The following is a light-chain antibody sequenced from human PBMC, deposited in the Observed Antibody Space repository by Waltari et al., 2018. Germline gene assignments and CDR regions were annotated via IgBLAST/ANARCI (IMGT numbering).Light chain of an antibody. V-gene: IGLV2-14*01. J-gene: IGLJ2*01. CDR2: GVS. Sequence: QSALTQPPSVSGSPGQSVTISCTGTNSDLGGYNYVSWYQQHPGKAPKLVISGVSNRPSGVSNRFSGSKSGNTASLTISGLQAEDEADYYCYSYSSSSTWLFGGGTQLTVL. CDR1: NSDLGGYNY. CDR3: YSYSSSSTWL.